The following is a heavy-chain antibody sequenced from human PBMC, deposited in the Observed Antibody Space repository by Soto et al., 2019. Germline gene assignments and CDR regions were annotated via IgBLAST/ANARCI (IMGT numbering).Heavy chain of an antibody. CDR1: GFTFSDYY. D-gene: IGHD6-6*01. J-gene: IGHJ5*02. CDR3: ARVPQLSSSAKWFDP. CDR2: ISSSGSTI. Sequence: GGSLRLSCAASGFTFSDYYMSWIRQAPGKGLEWVSYISSSGSTIYYADSVKGRFTISRDNAKNSLYLQMNSLRAEDTAVYYCARVPQLSSSAKWFDPWGQGTLVTVSS. V-gene: IGHV3-11*01.